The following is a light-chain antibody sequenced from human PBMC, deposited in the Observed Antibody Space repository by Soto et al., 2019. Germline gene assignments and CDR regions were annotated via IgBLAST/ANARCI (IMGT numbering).Light chain of an antibody. CDR2: DVS. CDR3: TSYTSTITLV. Sequence: QSVLTQPASVSGSPGQSVTISCTGTSSYIGDYDYVSWYQHHPGEAPKLMIYDVSNRPSGVSDRFSGSKSGNTASLTISGLQAEDEADYYCTSYTSTITLVFGGGTKVTVL. J-gene: IGLJ2*01. V-gene: IGLV2-14*03. CDR1: SSYIGDYDY.